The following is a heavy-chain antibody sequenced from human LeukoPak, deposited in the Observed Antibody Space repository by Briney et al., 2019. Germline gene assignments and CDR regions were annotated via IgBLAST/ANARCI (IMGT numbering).Heavy chain of an antibody. D-gene: IGHD1-26*01. Sequence: GALRLSCAASGFTLSSYAMSWVRQAPGKGLEWVSAISGSGGSTYYADSVKGRFTISRDDSRNTLYLQMNSLRGDDTAVYYCAKDVGKWESLHFFDYWGQGTLVTVSS. CDR2: ISGSGGST. CDR3: AKDVGKWESLHFFDY. V-gene: IGHV3-23*01. J-gene: IGHJ4*02. CDR1: GFTLSSYA.